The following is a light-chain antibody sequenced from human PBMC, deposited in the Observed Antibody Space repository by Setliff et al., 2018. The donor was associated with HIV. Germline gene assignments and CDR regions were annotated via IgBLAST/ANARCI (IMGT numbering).Light chain of an antibody. CDR3: CSYAGSHTFV. Sequence: QSVLTQPPSVSAAPGQKVTISCSGGSSNIGNNYVSWYQHHPGKAPKLMIYDVIKRPSGVPDRFSGSKSGNTASLTISGLQAEDEADYYCCSYAGSHTFVFGTGTKVTVL. J-gene: IGLJ1*01. CDR1: SSNIGNNY. V-gene: IGLV2-11*01. CDR2: DVI.